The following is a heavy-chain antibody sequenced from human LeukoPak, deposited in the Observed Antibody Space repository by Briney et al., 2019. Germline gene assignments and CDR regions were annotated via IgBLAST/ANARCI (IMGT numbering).Heavy chain of an antibody. D-gene: IGHD3-22*01. CDR1: GYTFTSYG. V-gene: IGHV1-18*01. J-gene: IGHJ6*02. CDR3: ARLGDSSGYYYETLFLYYYGMDV. CDR2: ISAYNGNT. Sequence: ASVKVSCKASGYTFTSYGISWVRQAPGQGLEWMGWISAYNGNTNYAQKLQGRVTMTTDTSTSTAYMELRSLRSDDTAVYYCARLGDSSGYYYETLFLYYYGMDVWGQGTTVTVSS.